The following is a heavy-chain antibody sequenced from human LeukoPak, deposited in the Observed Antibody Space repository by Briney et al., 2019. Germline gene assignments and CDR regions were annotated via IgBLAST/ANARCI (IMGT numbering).Heavy chain of an antibody. Sequence: GGSLRLSCAASGFTFSSYAMHWVRQAPGKGLEWVAVISYDGSNKYYADSVKGRFTISRDNSKNTLYLQMNSLRAEDTAVYYCAREAVAAPNDYWGQGTLVTVSS. CDR3: AREAVAAPNDY. CDR1: GFTFSSYA. J-gene: IGHJ4*02. CDR2: ISYDGSNK. D-gene: IGHD6-19*01. V-gene: IGHV3-30*04.